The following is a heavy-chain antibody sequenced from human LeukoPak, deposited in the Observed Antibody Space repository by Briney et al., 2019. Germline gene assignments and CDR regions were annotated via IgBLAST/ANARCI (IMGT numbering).Heavy chain of an antibody. CDR1: GFTFSGSA. CDR2: IRSKANNYAT. V-gene: IGHV3-73*01. D-gene: IGHD4-17*01. Sequence: GGTLRPSCAASGFTFSGSAMHWVRQASGKGLEWVGRIRSKANNYATAYAASVKGRFTISRDDSENTAYLQVNSLKTEDTAVYYCTNGDYDWFDPWGQGTLVTVSS. J-gene: IGHJ5*02. CDR3: TNGDYDWFDP.